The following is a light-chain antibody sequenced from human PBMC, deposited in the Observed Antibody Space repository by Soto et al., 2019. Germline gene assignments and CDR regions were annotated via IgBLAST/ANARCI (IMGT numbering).Light chain of an antibody. Sequence: QSVLTQPPSVSGAPGQRVTISCTGGSSNIEAGYDVHWYQQLPGTAPKLLIYGNNNRPSGVPDRFSGSKSGTSASLAITGLQAEDEADYYCSSYTDSSNYVFGTGTKLTVL. J-gene: IGLJ1*01. CDR2: GNN. CDR3: SSYTDSSNYV. V-gene: IGLV1-40*01. CDR1: SSNIEAGYD.